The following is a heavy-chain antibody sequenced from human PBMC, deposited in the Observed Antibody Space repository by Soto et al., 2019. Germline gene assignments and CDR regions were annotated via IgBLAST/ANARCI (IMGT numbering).Heavy chain of an antibody. CDR3: ARVLLPNCSGGTCQPWWSDP. J-gene: IGHJ5*01. CDR1: GYTFNAYG. D-gene: IGHD2-15*01. Sequence: ASVKVSCKASGYTFNAYGISWVRQAPGQGLEWLGWISGYNGYTTYAQKFQGRVTMTTDTSAGTAYVELKSLRSDDTAVFYCARVLLPNCSGGTCQPWWSDPWGQGTLVTVSS. V-gene: IGHV1-18*01. CDR2: ISGYNGYT.